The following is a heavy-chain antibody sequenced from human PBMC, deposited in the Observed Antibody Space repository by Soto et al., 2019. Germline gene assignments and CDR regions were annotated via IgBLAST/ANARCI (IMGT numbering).Heavy chain of an antibody. CDR1: GGSISSGDYY. D-gene: IGHD2-15*01. CDR3: ARVVASSFYFDY. J-gene: IGHJ4*02. Sequence: QVQLQESGPGLVQPSQTLSLSCTVSGGSISSGDYYWSWVRQPPGKGLEWIGYIYYSGNTYSNPCLKSRVSISVDTSKLQFSLRLSSVTAADTALYYCARVVASSFYFDYWGQGNLVTVSS. V-gene: IGHV4-30-4*01. CDR2: IYYSGNT.